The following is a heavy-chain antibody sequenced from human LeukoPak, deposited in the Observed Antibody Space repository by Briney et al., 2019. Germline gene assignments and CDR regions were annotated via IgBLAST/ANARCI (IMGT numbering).Heavy chain of an antibody. CDR2: INAGNGNT. CDR3: ARDYWSMVRGVSGWFDP. D-gene: IGHD3-10*01. CDR1: GYTFTSYA. J-gene: IGHJ5*02. Sequence: ASVKVSCKASGYTFTSYAMHWVRQAPGQRPEWMGWINAGNGNTKYSQKFRGRVTITRDTSASTAYMELSSLRSEDTAVYYCARDYWSMVRGVSGWFDPWGQGTLVTVSS. V-gene: IGHV1-3*01.